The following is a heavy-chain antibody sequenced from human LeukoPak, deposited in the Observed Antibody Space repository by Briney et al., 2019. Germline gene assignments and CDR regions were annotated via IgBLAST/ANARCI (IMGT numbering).Heavy chain of an antibody. CDR2: ISGRGDNA. J-gene: IGHJ5*02. V-gene: IGHV3-23*01. D-gene: IGHD6-13*01. Sequence: AGGSLRLSCAASGFTFSSYGMSWVRQAPGKGLEWVAAISGRGDNAYSADSVKGRFTISRDNSKNTLSLQMNSLRLEDTALYYCVRADSYSSRRGIDLWGQGTLVTVSS. CDR3: VRADSYSSRRGIDL. CDR1: GFTFSSYG.